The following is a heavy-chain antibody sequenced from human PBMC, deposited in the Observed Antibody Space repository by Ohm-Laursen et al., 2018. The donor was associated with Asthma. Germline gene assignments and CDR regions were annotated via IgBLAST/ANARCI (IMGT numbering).Heavy chain of an antibody. CDR3: AREAGSGAITGVDY. D-gene: IGHD3-10*01. CDR2: IYHSGST. Sequence: TLSLTCTVSGGSISSGGYSWSWIRQPPGKGLEWIGYIYHSGSTYYNPSLKSRVTISVDRSKNQFSLKLSSVTAADTAVYYCAREAGSGAITGVDYWGQGTLVTVSS. V-gene: IGHV4-30-2*01. CDR1: GGSISSGGYS. J-gene: IGHJ4*02.